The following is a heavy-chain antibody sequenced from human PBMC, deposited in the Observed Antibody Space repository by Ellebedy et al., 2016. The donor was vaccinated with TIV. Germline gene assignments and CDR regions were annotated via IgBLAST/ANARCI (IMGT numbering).Heavy chain of an antibody. CDR3: AKDRFPRAWYGGYFDY. CDR1: GFTFSSYA. Sequence: GESLKISCAASGFTFSSYAMSWVRQAPGKGLEWVSAISGSGDSPHYADSVKGRFTISRDTSKNTLYLKMNSLRAEDTAVYYCAKDRFPRAWYGGYFDYWGQGTLGTVSS. V-gene: IGHV3-23*01. J-gene: IGHJ4*02. D-gene: IGHD6-13*01. CDR2: ISGSGDSP.